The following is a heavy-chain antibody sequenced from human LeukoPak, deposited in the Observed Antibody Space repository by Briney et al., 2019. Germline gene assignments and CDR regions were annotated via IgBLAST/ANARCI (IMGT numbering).Heavy chain of an antibody. J-gene: IGHJ4*02. CDR1: GGSISSYY. Sequence: SETLSLTCTVSGGSISSYYWSWIRQPPGKGLEWIGYIYYSGSTNYNPSLKSRVTISVDTSKNQFSLKLSSVTAADTAVYYCARGRDSSSRPYYFDYWGQGTLVTVSS. CDR3: ARGRDSSSRPYYFDY. V-gene: IGHV4-59*12. D-gene: IGHD6-13*01. CDR2: IYYSGST.